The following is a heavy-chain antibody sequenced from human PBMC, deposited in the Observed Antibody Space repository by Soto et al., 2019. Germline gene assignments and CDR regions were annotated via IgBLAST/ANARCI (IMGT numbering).Heavy chain of an antibody. D-gene: IGHD2-2*02. CDR1: GFTFGSYS. Sequence: GGSLRLSCAASGFTFGSYSMNWVRQAPGKGLEWVSSISSRSDIYYADSVKGRFTISRDNAKNSVSLQMNSLRAEDTAVYYCAREYTAWPLAYGLDVWGQGTTVTVSS. J-gene: IGHJ6*02. V-gene: IGHV3-21*01. CDR2: ISSRSDI. CDR3: AREYTAWPLAYGLDV.